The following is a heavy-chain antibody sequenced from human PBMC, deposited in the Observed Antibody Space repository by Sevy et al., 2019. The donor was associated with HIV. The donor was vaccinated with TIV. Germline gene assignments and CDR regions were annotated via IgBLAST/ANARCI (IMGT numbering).Heavy chain of an antibody. CDR1: GGSISSYY. CDR2: IYTSGST. CDR3: ASNWDYYDGSGWGNAFDI. Sequence: SETLSLTCTVSGGSISSYYWSWIRQPAGKGLEWIGRIYTSGSTNYNPSLKSRVTMSVDTSKNQFSLKLSSVTAADTAVYYCASNWDYYDGSGWGNAFDIWGQGTMVTVSS. V-gene: IGHV4-4*07. J-gene: IGHJ3*02. D-gene: IGHD3-22*01.